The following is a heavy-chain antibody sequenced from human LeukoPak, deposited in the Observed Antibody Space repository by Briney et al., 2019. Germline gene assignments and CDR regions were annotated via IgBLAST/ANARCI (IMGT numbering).Heavy chain of an antibody. CDR1: GFSLNNSGVS. D-gene: IGHD1-26*01. CDR2: IFWDDDK. Sequence: SGPTLVKPTQTLTLTCTFSGFSLNNSGVSVAWIRQPPLKALEWLALIFWDDDKRFTPSLENRLTITKDTSKNQVVLRMTNMNPVDTGTYYCVHKNPLSFYRDGDVLSGVGFAAFDFWGQGMLVTVSS. J-gene: IGHJ3*01. CDR3: VHKNPLSFYRDGDVLSGVGFAAFDF. V-gene: IGHV2-5*02.